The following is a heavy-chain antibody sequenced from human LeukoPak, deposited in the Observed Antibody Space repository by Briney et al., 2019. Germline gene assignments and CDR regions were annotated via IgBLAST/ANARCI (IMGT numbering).Heavy chain of an antibody. V-gene: IGHV1-46*01. CDR2: INPSSGST. D-gene: IGHD3-10*01. CDR3: ARGVYGSGSYYNSHFDY. CDR1: GYTFTSYY. J-gene: IGHJ4*02. Sequence: ASVTVSCKASGYTFTSYYMHWVRQAPGQGLEWMGIINPSSGSTSYAQKFQGRVTMTRDTSTSTVYMELSSLRSEDTAVYYCARGVYGSGSYYNSHFDYWGQGTLVTVSS.